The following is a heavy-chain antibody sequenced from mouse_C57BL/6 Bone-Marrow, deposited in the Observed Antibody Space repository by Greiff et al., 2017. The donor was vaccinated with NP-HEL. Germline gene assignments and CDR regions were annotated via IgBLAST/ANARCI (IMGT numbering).Heavy chain of an antibody. CDR3: ARRTGREDYYAMDY. J-gene: IGHJ4*01. D-gene: IGHD4-1*01. Sequence: DVQLQESGPGLVKPSQSLSLTCSVTGYSITSGYYWNWIRQFPGNKLEWMGYISYDGSNNYNPSLKNRISITRDTSKNQFFLKLNSVTTEDTATYYCARRTGREDYYAMDYWGQGTSVTVSS. V-gene: IGHV3-6*01. CDR2: ISYDGSN. CDR1: GYSITSGYY.